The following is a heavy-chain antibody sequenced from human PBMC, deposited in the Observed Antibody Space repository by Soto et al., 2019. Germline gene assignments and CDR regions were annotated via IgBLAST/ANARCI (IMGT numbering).Heavy chain of an antibody. D-gene: IGHD3-22*01. CDR3: AKDPNYYDSSGYYSSNY. Sequence: PGGSLRLSCAASGFTFSSYAMSWVRQAPGKGLEWVSAISGSGGSTYYADSVKGRFTISRDNSKNTLYLQMNSLRAEDTAVYYCAKDPNYYDSSGYYSSNYWGQGTLVTVSS. V-gene: IGHV3-23*01. CDR1: GFTFSSYA. J-gene: IGHJ4*02. CDR2: ISGSGGST.